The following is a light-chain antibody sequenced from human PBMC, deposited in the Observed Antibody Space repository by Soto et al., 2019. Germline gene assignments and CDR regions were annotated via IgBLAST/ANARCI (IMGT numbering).Light chain of an antibody. Sequence: QSVLTQPASVSGSPGQSITISCTGTSSDVGGYNYVSWYQHHPGKAPKLMIYDVSNRPSGVSNRFSGPKSGNTASLSISGLQPEDEADYYCSSYRTSNTRQIVCGTGTKVTVL. CDR2: DVS. V-gene: IGLV2-14*03. CDR1: SSDVGGYNY. CDR3: SSYRTSNTRQIV. J-gene: IGLJ1*01.